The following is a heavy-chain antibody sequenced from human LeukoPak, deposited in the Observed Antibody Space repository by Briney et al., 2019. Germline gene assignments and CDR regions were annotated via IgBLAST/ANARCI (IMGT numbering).Heavy chain of an antibody. D-gene: IGHD2-2*01. CDR1: GFTFSSYA. CDR3: AKDNNVPAFPGWYFDY. V-gene: IGHV3-23*01. CDR2: ISGSGGST. J-gene: IGHJ4*02. Sequence: GGSLRLSCAASGFTFSSYAMSWVRQAPGKGLEWVPAISGSGGSTYYADSVKGRFTISRDNSKNTLYLQMNSLRAEDTAVYYCAKDNNVPAFPGWYFDYWGQGTLVTVSS.